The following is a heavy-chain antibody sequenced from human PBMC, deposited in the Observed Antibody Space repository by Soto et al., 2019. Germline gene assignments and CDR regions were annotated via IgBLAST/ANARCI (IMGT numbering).Heavy chain of an antibody. Sequence: EVQLVESGGGLVQPGGSLRLSCETSGLSFSRYWMSWVRQAPGKGPEWVAIIKEDGTEIYYVDSVRGRFTISRDNAKNSLYLQMNSLTAEDTAVYDCVRDGDDSPRTAFDIWGQGTMVTVSS. CDR1: GLSFSRYW. J-gene: IGHJ3*02. D-gene: IGHD7-27*01. CDR3: VRDGDDSPRTAFDI. V-gene: IGHV3-7*04. CDR2: IKEDGTEI.